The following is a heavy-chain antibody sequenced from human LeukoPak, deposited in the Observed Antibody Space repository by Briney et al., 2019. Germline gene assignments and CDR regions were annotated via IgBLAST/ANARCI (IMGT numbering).Heavy chain of an antibody. Sequence: GASVKGSCKASGYTFTSYGISWVRQAPGQGLEWMGWISAYNGNTHYAQKLQGRVTITTDTSTSTAYMERRSLRSDDTAVYNCARRTTVATQASYYYYMDVWGKGTTVTVSS. CDR3: ARRTTVATQASYYYYMDV. CDR2: ISAYNGNT. D-gene: IGHD4-23*01. J-gene: IGHJ6*03. V-gene: IGHV1-18*01. CDR1: GYTFTSYG.